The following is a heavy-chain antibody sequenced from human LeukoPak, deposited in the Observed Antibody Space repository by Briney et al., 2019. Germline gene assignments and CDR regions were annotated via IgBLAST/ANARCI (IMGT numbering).Heavy chain of an antibody. D-gene: IGHD2-8*01. V-gene: IGHV3-48*01. CDR3: ASNMGHYTNGVCRNRYTEKYFDY. CDR2: ISSDSGTI. Sequence: PGGSLRLSCIASGFTFSSYSINWVRQAPGQDLDWVSYISSDSGTIYYADSVKGRFSISRDNSKNTLYLQMISLRAEDTAVYYCASNMGHYTNGVCRNRYTEKYFDYWGQGSLVTVSS. J-gene: IGHJ4*02. CDR1: GFTFSSYS.